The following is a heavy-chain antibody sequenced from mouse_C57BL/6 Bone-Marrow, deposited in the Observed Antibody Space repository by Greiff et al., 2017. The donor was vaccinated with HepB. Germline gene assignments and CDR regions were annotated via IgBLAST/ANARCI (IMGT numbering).Heavy chain of an antibody. Sequence: EVQLQQSGPELVKPGASVKISCKSSGYTFTDYYMNWVKQSHGKSLEWIGDINPNNGGTSYNQKFKGKATLTVDKSSRTAYMELRSLTSEDSSGYYCAPMGWPFAYWGQGTLVTVSA. D-gene: IGHD2-3*01. CDR3: APMGWPFAY. J-gene: IGHJ3*01. CDR1: GYTFTDYY. V-gene: IGHV1-26*01. CDR2: INPNNGGT.